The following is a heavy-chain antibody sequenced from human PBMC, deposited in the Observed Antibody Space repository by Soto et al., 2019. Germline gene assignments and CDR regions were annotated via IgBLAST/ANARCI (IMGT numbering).Heavy chain of an antibody. CDR1: GGSISSYY. V-gene: IGHV4-59*01. CDR3: ASLRGYYDSSGSPGGPVWYFDY. D-gene: IGHD3-22*01. CDR2: IYYSGST. J-gene: IGHJ4*02. Sequence: PSETLSLTCTVSGGSISSYYWSWIRQPPGKGLEWIGYIYYSGSTNYNPSLKSRVTISVDTSKNQFSLKLSSVTAADTAVYYCASLRGYYDSSGSPGGPVWYFDYWGQGTLVTVSS.